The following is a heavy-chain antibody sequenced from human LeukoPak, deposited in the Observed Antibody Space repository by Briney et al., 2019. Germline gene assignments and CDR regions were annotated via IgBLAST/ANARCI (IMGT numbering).Heavy chain of an antibody. CDR3: ARAPHHRFPSDY. V-gene: IGHV4-59*01. Sequence: SETLSLTCTVSGGSISSYYWSWIRQPPGKGLEWIGYIYYSGSTNYNPSLKSRVTIPVDTSKNQFSLKLSSVTAADTAVYYCARAPHHRFPSDYWGQGTLVTVSS. CDR2: IYYSGST. D-gene: IGHD2/OR15-2a*01. J-gene: IGHJ4*02. CDR1: GGSISSYY.